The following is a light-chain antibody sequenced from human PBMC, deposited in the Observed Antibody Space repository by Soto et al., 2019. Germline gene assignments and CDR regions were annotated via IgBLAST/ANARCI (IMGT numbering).Light chain of an antibody. J-gene: IGLJ3*02. CDR2: LEGSGSY. CDR3: ETWDSNTRV. Sequence: QLVLTQSSSASVSLGSSVKLTCTLSSGHSSYIIAWHQQQPGKAPRYLMKLEGSGSYNKGSGVPDRFSGSSSGADRYLTISNLQFEDEADYYCETWDSNTRVFGGGTQLTVL. V-gene: IGLV4-60*02. CDR1: SGHSSYI.